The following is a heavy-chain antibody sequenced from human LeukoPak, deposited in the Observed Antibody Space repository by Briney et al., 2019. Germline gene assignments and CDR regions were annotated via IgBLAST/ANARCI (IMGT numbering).Heavy chain of an antibody. CDR3: ARGRYCSSISCRTELDY. CDR2: ISSGAGST. CDR1: GFTFDDYA. V-gene: IGHV3-23*01. Sequence: GGSLRLSCAASGFTFDDYAMHWVRQAPGKGLEWVSAISSGAGSTYYADSVKGRFTISRDNSKNTLYLQMNSLRAEDTAVYYCARGRYCSSISCRTELDYWGQGTLVTVSS. J-gene: IGHJ4*02. D-gene: IGHD2-2*01.